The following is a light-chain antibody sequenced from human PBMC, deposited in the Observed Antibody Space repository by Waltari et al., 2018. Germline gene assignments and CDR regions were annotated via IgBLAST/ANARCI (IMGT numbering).Light chain of an antibody. J-gene: IGKJ2*01. V-gene: IGKV2-28*01. Sequence: DIVMTQSPLSLPVTPGEPASISCRSSQSLLQSNGHNYLEWYLQRPGQSPRVLIFLGSRRVSGVPDRFSGSGSGTDFTLKISRVEAEDVGVYYCQQYFRAPYTFGQGTKLEIK. CDR1: QSLLQSNGHNY. CDR2: LGS. CDR3: QQYFRAPYT.